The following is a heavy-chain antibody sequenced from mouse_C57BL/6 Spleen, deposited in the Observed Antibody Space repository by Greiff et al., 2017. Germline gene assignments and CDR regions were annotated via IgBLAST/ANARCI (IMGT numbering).Heavy chain of an antibody. CDR1: GYTFTDYY. V-gene: IGHV1-26*01. D-gene: IGHD2-4*01. J-gene: IGHJ3*01. Sequence: EVQLQQSGPELVKPGASVKISCKASGYTFTDYYMNWVKQSHGKSLEWIGDINPNNGGTSYNQKFKGKATLTVDKSSSTAYMELRSLTSEDSAVYYCAVDYYDYPWFAYWGQGTLVTVSA. CDR3: AVDYYDYPWFAY. CDR2: INPNNGGT.